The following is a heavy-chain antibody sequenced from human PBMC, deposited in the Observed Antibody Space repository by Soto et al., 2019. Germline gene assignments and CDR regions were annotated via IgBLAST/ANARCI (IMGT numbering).Heavy chain of an antibody. CDR3: AKDRSDGYNSHFDD. Sequence: XGSLRLSCAASGFTFGSYGMHWVRQAPGKGLEWVAVIWYDGTNKYYADSVKGRFTISRDNSKNTLYLQMNSLRAEDTAVYYCAKDRSDGYNSHFDDWGQGTLVTVSS. CDR2: IWYDGTNK. V-gene: IGHV3-30*02. D-gene: IGHD5-12*01. J-gene: IGHJ4*02. CDR1: GFTFGSYG.